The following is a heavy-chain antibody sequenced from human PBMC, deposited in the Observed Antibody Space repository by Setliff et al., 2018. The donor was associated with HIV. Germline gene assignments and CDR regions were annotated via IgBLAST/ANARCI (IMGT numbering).Heavy chain of an antibody. CDR1: GDSISSGSYF. Sequence: SETLSLTCTVSGDSISSGSYFWIWIRQPAGKGLEWIGHISTTGSTNYNPSLKSRVIMSVDTSRNQFSLKLSSVTAADTAAYYCARGHDNKYYYFYYMDVWGKGTTVTVSS. CDR2: ISTTGST. J-gene: IGHJ6*03. D-gene: IGHD3-9*01. CDR3: ARGHDNKYYYFYYMDV. V-gene: IGHV4-61*09.